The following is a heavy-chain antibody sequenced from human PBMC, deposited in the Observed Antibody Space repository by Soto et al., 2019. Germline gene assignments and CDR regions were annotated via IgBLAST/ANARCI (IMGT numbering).Heavy chain of an antibody. J-gene: IGHJ5*02. D-gene: IGHD3-10*01. Sequence: QVQLVESGGGVVQPGGSLRLSCAASGFSFSGFGLHWVRHTPGKGLEWLAVISYDGSHKLHADSVQGRFTISRDNSKTTLSLQLDSLITEHTAMYYRGKDFGLYGSASYPYPWGEGPLVSVAS. CDR3: GKDFGLYGSASYPYP. CDR2: ISYDGSHK. V-gene: IGHV3-30*18. CDR1: GFSFSGFG.